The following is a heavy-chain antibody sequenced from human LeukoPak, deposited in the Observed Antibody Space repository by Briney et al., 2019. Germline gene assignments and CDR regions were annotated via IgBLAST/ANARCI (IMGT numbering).Heavy chain of an antibody. CDR2: MNPNSGNT. D-gene: IGHD6-19*01. Sequence: ASVKVSCKASGYTFTSYDINWVRQATGQGLEWMGWMNPNSGNTGYAQKFQGRVTMTRNTSISTAYMELSSLRSEDTAVYYCASQWYSSGWYVWFDPWGQGTLVTVSS. CDR1: GYTFTSYD. V-gene: IGHV1-8*01. CDR3: ASQWYSSGWYVWFDP. J-gene: IGHJ5*02.